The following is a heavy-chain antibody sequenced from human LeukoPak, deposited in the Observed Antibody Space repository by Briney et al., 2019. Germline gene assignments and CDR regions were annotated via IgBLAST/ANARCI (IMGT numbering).Heavy chain of an antibody. CDR3: ARDKTGYSSSWYGDFDY. D-gene: IGHD6-13*01. V-gene: IGHV3-21*01. Sequence: GGSLRLSCAASGFIFSSYSMNWARQAPGKGLEWVSSISSSSSYIYYADSVKGRFTISRDNAKNSLYLQMNSLRAEDTAVYYCARDKTGYSSSWYGDFDYWGQGTLVTVSS. CDR1: GFIFSSYS. J-gene: IGHJ4*02. CDR2: ISSSSSYI.